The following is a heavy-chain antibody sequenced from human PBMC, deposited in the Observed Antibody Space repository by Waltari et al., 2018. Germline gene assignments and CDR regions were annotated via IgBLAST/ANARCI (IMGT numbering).Heavy chain of an antibody. J-gene: IGHJ2*01. V-gene: IGHV1-69*13. CDR2: ISPIFGTA. CDR3: ARGVVAYSGYARAFWYFDL. CDR1: GGTFSSYA. D-gene: IGHD5-12*01. Sequence: QVQLVQSGAEVKKPGSSVKVSCKASGGTFSSYALSWVRPATGQGLEWMGGISPIFGTANYAQKFQGRVTITADESTSTAYMELSSLRSEDTAVYYCARGVVAYSGYARAFWYFDLWGRGTLVTVSS.